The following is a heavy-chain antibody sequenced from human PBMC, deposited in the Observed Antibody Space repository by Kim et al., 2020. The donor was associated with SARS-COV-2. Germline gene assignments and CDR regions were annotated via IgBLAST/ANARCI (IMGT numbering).Heavy chain of an antibody. J-gene: IGHJ4*02. Sequence: AQKLQGRVTMTRDTSISTAYMELSRLRSDDTAVYYCARWMYSSSSGGFDYWGQGTLVTVSS. CDR3: ARWMYSSSSGGFDY. D-gene: IGHD6-6*01. V-gene: IGHV1-2*02.